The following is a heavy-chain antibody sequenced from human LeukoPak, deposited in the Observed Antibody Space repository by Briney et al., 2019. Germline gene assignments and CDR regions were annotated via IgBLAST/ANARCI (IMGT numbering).Heavy chain of an antibody. Sequence: SETLSLTCTVSGGSVSSGSYYWSWIRQPPGKGLEWIGYIYYSGSTNYNPSLKSRVTISVDTSKNQFSLKLSSVTAADTAVHYCARARVAYSSGWSYYFDYWGQGTLVTVSS. CDR2: IYYSGST. V-gene: IGHV4-61*01. CDR1: GGSVSSGSYY. CDR3: ARARVAYSSGWSYYFDY. D-gene: IGHD6-19*01. J-gene: IGHJ4*02.